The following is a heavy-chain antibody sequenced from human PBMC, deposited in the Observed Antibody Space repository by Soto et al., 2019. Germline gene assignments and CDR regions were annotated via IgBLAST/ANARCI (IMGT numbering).Heavy chain of an antibody. D-gene: IGHD3-3*01. CDR2: ISGSGGIT. Sequence: GGSLRLSCAAAGFTFSSYAMSWVRQTPGKGLEWVSAISGSGGITYYADSVKGRFTISRDNSKNTLYLQMNSLRAEDTAVYYCAKLNGPRIFGAFDIWGQGTMVTVSS. CDR1: GFTFSSYA. J-gene: IGHJ3*02. CDR3: AKLNGPRIFGAFDI. V-gene: IGHV3-23*01.